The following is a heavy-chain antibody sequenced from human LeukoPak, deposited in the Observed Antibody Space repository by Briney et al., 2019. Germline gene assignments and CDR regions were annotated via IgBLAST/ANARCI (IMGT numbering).Heavy chain of an antibody. CDR3: ARAPDIVDTAMAFMPASYGMDV. CDR1: GGTFSSYA. V-gene: IGHV1-69*04. Sequence: SVKVSCKASGGTFSSYAISWVRQAPGQGLEWMGRIIPILGIANYAQKFQGRVTITADKSTSTAYMELSSLRSEDTAVYYCARAPDIVDTAMAFMPASYGMDVWGQGTTVTVSS. D-gene: IGHD5-18*01. CDR2: IIPILGIA. J-gene: IGHJ6*02.